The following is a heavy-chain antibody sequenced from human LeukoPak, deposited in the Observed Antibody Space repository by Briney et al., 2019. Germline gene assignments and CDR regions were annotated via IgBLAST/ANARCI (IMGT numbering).Heavy chain of an antibody. Sequence: PGGSLRLSCAASGFTFSSYSMKWVRQAPGKGLEWVSSISSSSSYIYYADSVKGRFTISRDNAKNSLYLQMNSLRAEDTAVYYCASHRIGYYFDYWGQGTLVTVSS. J-gene: IGHJ4*02. CDR3: ASHRIGYYFDY. CDR2: ISSSSSYI. D-gene: IGHD2-15*01. V-gene: IGHV3-21*01. CDR1: GFTFSSYS.